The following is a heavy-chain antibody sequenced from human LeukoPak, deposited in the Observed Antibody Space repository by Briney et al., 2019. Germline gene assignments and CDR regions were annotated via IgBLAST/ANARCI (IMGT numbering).Heavy chain of an antibody. D-gene: IGHD5-18*01. CDR2: IYYSGST. Sequence: SETLSLTCSVSGDSINSNYWSWMRQPPGKGLEWIGYIYYSGSTNYNPSLKSRVTISVDTSKNQFSLKLSSVTAADTAVYYCARPTRGYSYGPIDYWGQGTLVTVSS. CDR3: ARPTRGYSYGPIDY. J-gene: IGHJ4*02. CDR1: GDSINSNY. V-gene: IGHV4-59*01.